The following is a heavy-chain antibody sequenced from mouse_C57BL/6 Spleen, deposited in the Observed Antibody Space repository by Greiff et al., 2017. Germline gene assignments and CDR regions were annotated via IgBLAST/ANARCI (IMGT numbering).Heavy chain of an antibody. J-gene: IGHJ4*01. Sequence: QVQLKQPGAELVKPGASVKMSCKASGYTFTSYWITWVKQRPGQGLEWIGDIYPGSGSTNYNEKFKSKATLTVDTSSSTAYMQLSSLTSEDAAVYYCARGTTVVQDYWGQGTSVTVSS. CDR1: GYTFTSYW. CDR2: IYPGSGST. D-gene: IGHD1-1*01. CDR3: ARGTTVVQDY. V-gene: IGHV1-55*01.